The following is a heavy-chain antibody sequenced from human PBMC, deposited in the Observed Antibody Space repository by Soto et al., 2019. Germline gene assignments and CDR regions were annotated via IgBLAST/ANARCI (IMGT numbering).Heavy chain of an antibody. CDR2: IIPIFGTA. CDR1: GGTFSSYA. J-gene: IGHJ5*02. CDR3: ARGGGRSITIFGVAPGWFDP. D-gene: IGHD3-3*01. V-gene: IGHV1-69*06. Sequence: GASVKVSCKASGGTFSSYAISWVRQAPGQGLEWMGGIIPIFGTANYAQKFQGRVPITADKSTSTAYMELSSLRSEDTAVYYCARGGGRSITIFGVAPGWFDPWGQGTLVTVSS.